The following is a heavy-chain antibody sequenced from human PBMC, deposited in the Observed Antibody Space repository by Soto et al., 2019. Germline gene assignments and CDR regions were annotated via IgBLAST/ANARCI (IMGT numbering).Heavy chain of an antibody. Sequence: PGGSLRLSCAASGFTFSSYAMSWVRQAPGKGLEWVSAISGSGGGTYYADSVKGRFTISRGNSKNTLYLQMNSLRAEDTAVYYCAKNRDIVVVPAAIGAINWFDPWGQGTLVTVSS. V-gene: IGHV3-23*01. D-gene: IGHD2-2*01. J-gene: IGHJ5*02. CDR1: GFTFSSYA. CDR2: ISGSGGGT. CDR3: AKNRDIVVVPAAIGAINWFDP.